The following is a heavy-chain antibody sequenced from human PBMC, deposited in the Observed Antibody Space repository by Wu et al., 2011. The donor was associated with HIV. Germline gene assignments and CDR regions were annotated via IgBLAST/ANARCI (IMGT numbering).Heavy chain of an antibody. CDR3: ASCYNGWDSRAFCVY. J-gene: IGHJ4*02. D-gene: IGHD3-22*01. CDR2: STLTVVA. Sequence: QVSAGAAGAEGRERPRGSVKVSCQGFWIHRSPTLYALGATGPSDKGLSGWDGSTLTVVAQNYAQKFQGRVTMTRDTSISAAYMELRRLRSDDTAVYYCASCYNGWDSRAFCVYWGQGTLVTVSS. V-gene: IGHV1-2*02. CDR1: IHRSPTL.